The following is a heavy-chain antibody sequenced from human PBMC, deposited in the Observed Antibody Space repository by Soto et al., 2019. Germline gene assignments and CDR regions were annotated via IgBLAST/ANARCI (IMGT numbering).Heavy chain of an antibody. CDR1: GGILSNYG. D-gene: IGHD3-22*01. Sequence: QVQLVQSGAEGKKPGSSVKVSCNASGGILSNYGISWLRQAPGQGLEWMGAIIPVFGTPTYAQKFQDRVTMTADESTTTVYMAVRSLKSEDTAVYYCARGDATRIVVTNDYAMDVWGQGTTVTVSS. V-gene: IGHV1-69*12. CDR3: ARGDATRIVVTNDYAMDV. J-gene: IGHJ6*02. CDR2: IIPVFGTP.